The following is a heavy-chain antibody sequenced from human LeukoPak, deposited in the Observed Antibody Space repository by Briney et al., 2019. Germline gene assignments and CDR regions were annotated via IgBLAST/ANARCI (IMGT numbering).Heavy chain of an antibody. J-gene: IGHJ6*03. CDR1: GYTFAAYY. Sequence: ASVKVSCKASGYTFAAYYMYWVRQAPGQGLEWMGIINPSGGSTSYAQKFQGRVTMTRDTSTSTVYMELSSLRSEDTAVYYCARDGDGAAPRKRYFDWLSNYYYYMDVWGKGTTVTISS. D-gene: IGHD3-9*01. CDR3: ARDGDGAAPRKRYFDWLSNYYYYMDV. V-gene: IGHV1-46*01. CDR2: INPSGGST.